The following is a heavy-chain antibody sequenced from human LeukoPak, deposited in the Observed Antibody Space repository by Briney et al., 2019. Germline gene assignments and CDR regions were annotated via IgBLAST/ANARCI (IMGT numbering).Heavy chain of an antibody. CDR1: GGSISSYY. Sequence: PSETLSLTCTVSGGSISSYYWSWIRQPPGKGLEWIVYIYYSGSTNYNPSLKRRVTISVDTSKNQFSLKLSSVTAADTAVFYCGRSDLMVFDPGGQGTLVPVSS. D-gene: IGHD3-10*01. CDR3: GRSDLMVFDP. J-gene: IGHJ5*02. V-gene: IGHV4-59*08. CDR2: IYYSGST.